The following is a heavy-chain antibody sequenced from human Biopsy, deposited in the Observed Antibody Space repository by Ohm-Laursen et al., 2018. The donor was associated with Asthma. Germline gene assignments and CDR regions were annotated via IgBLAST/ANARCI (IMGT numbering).Heavy chain of an antibody. CDR1: RFTYA. CDR3: AREGVAGTHIED. J-gene: IGHJ4*02. CDR2: ISYDGSSI. Sequence: SLRLSCAASRFTYAMHWVRPAPGKGLGWVGVISYDGSSIYYADSVKGRFTISRDNSKNTLSLQMNSLTAEDTAVYYCAREGVAGTHIEDWGQGTLVTVSS. V-gene: IGHV3-30-3*01. D-gene: IGHD6-19*01.